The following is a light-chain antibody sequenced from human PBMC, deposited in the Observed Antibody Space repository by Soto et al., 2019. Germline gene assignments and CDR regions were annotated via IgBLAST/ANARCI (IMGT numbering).Light chain of an antibody. CDR1: SSDVGGYNF. J-gene: IGLJ1*01. Sequence: QSLLTQPASVSGSPGQPITISCTGTSSDVGGYNFVSWYQQHPGKAPKLMIYEVSNRPSGVSNRFSGSKSGNTASLTISGLQAEDEADYYCGSYTSSRTYGVGNWTKVTVL. CDR2: EVS. CDR3: GSYTSSRTYG. V-gene: IGLV2-14*01.